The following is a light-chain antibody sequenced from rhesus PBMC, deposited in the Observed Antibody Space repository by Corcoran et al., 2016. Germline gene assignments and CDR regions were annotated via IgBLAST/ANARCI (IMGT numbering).Light chain of an antibody. Sequence: DIQMTQSPSSLSASVGDTVTITCRASQGISSWLAWYQQKPGTAPKFLIYKASTLQSGVPSRVSGSGSGTDYTFTISSLQPEDVATYYCQHGYGTPLTFGGGAKVELK. CDR1: QGISSW. CDR2: KAS. V-gene: IGKV1-74*01. CDR3: QHGYGTPLT. J-gene: IGKJ4*01.